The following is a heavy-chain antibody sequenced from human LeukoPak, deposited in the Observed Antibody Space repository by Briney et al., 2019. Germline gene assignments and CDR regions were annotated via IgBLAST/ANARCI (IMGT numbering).Heavy chain of an antibody. D-gene: IGHD2-2*03. V-gene: IGHV3-9*03. J-gene: IGHJ6*03. CDR2: ISWNSGSI. Sequence: RPGGSLGLSCAASGFTFDDYAMPWVRPAPGKGLEGVSVISWNSGSIGYADSVKGRFTISRDNAKNSLYRQMNSLRAEDMALYYCAKGPRVGIGRYMDVWGKGTTVTVSS. CDR1: GFTFDDYA. CDR3: AKGPRVGIGRYMDV.